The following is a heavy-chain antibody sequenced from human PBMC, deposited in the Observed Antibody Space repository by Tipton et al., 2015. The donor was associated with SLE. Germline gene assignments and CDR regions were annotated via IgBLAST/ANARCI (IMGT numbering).Heavy chain of an antibody. J-gene: IGHJ2*01. Sequence: TLSLTCAVSGYSISSGYYWGWIRQPPGKGLEWIGSIYHSGSTYYNPSLKSRVTISVDTSKNQFSLKLSSVTAADTAVYYCARGVPAARWYFDLWGRGTLVTVSS. V-gene: IGHV4-38-2*01. CDR2: IYHSGST. CDR3: ARGVPAARWYFDL. CDR1: GYSISSGYY. D-gene: IGHD2-2*01.